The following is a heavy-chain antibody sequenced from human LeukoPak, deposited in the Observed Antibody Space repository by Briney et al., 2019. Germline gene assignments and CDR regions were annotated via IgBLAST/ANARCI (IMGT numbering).Heavy chain of an antibody. Sequence: ASVKISSKASGDRFISYAMTWVRQAPGQGLEWMGWINPNSGGTNYAQKFQGRVTMTRDTSISTAYMELSRLRSDDTAVYYCARGHCSGGSCYLFDYWGQGTLVTVSS. D-gene: IGHD2-15*01. V-gene: IGHV1-2*02. CDR1: GDRFISYA. J-gene: IGHJ4*02. CDR3: ARGHCSGGSCYLFDY. CDR2: INPNSGGT.